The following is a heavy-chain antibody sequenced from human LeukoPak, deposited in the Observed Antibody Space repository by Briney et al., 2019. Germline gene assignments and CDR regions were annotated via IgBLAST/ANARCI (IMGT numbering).Heavy chain of an antibody. CDR1: GFSFSDYS. V-gene: IGHV3-21*06. CDR2: ISPSSTYI. D-gene: IGHD6-13*01. Sequence: GGSLRLSCAASGFSFSDYSLNWVRQAPGKGLEWVSSISPSSTYIYYADSVKGRFTISRDNAKNSLYLQMNSLRAEDTAVYYCAKVEYTTSWYGVGSLDYWGQGTLVTVSS. CDR3: AKVEYTTSWYGVGSLDY. J-gene: IGHJ4*02.